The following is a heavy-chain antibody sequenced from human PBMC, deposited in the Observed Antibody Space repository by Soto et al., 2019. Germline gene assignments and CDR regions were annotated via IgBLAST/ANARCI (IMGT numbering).Heavy chain of an antibody. D-gene: IGHD5-18*01. J-gene: IGHJ4*02. CDR3: ARFSRSHDTEY. CDR1: GLTFNNYW. Sequence: QLVESGGGLVQPGGSLRLSCTTPGLTFNNYWMSWLRQTPGKGLEWVANIKQDGSQTYYVDSVKGRFTFSRDNAKTSLYLQMNSLRVEDTAVYYCARFSRSHDTEYWGQGTLVTVSS. CDR2: IKQDGSQT. V-gene: IGHV3-7*05.